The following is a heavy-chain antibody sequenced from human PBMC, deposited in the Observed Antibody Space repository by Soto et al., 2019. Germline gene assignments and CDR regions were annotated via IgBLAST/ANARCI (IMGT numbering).Heavy chain of an antibody. CDR3: ATTADH. Sequence: QLQMQESGPGLVRPSETLSLTCTVSGGSISGSIYYWAWIRQPPGKGLEWIGSIYYTGTTYYSPSVRSRVAMSVDTFNNQFSLTLTSVTAADTAVYYCATTADHWGQGTLGTVSS. CDR2: IYYTGTT. CDR1: GGSISGSIYY. J-gene: IGHJ4*02. V-gene: IGHV4-39*01. D-gene: IGHD2-21*02.